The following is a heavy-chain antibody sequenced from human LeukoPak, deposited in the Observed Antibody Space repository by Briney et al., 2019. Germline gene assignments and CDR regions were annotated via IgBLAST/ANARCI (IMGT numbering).Heavy chain of an antibody. CDR1: GGSISSSSYY. V-gene: IGHV4-39*01. CDR3: ARHQGDFFDY. CDR2: IYYSGST. Sequence: SQTLSLTCTVSGGSISSSSYYWGWIRQPPGKGLEWIGSIYYSGSTYYNPSLKSRVTISVDTSKNQFSLKLSSVTAADTAVYYCARHQGDFFDYWGQGTLVTVSS. J-gene: IGHJ4*02. D-gene: IGHD2-21*01.